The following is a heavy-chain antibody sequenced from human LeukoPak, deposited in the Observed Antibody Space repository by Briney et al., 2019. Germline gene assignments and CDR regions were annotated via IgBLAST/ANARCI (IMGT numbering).Heavy chain of an antibody. V-gene: IGHV4-30-4*01. Sequence: SETLSLTCTVSGGSLSSGDYYWSWIRQPPGKGLEWIGYIYYSGSTYYNPSLKSRVTISVDTSKNQFSLKLSSVTAADTAVYYCLSGSYSSPYDYWGQGTLVTVSS. CDR2: IYYSGST. CDR1: GGSLSSGDYY. J-gene: IGHJ4*02. D-gene: IGHD3-10*01. CDR3: LSGSYSSPYDY.